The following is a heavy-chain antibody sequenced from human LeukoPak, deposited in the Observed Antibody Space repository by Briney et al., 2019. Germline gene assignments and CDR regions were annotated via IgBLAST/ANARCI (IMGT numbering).Heavy chain of an antibody. Sequence: TGGSLRLSCAASGFTFSSYEINWVRQAPGKGLEWVSYISISGDTKNYADSVKGRFTISRDNAKNSLYLQMNSLRAEDTAVYYCASVTKVVEDYYYMDVWGKGTTVTISS. CDR1: GFTFSSYE. CDR2: ISISGDTK. CDR3: ASVTKVVEDYYYMDV. V-gene: IGHV3-48*03. D-gene: IGHD4-23*01. J-gene: IGHJ6*03.